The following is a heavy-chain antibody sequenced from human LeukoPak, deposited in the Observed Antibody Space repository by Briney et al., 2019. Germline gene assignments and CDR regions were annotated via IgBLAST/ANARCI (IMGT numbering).Heavy chain of an antibody. CDR1: GYAFTSYY. CDR2: INPSGGST. CDR3: ATDTYCSSTSCRSPYYYYGMDV. D-gene: IGHD2-2*01. Sequence: ASVKVSCKASGYAFTSYYMHWVRQAPGQGLEWMGIINPSGGSTSYAQKFQGRVTMTEDTSTDTAYMELSSLRSEDTAVYYCATDTYCSSTSCRSPYYYYGMDVWGQGTTVTVSS. V-gene: IGHV1-46*01. J-gene: IGHJ6*02.